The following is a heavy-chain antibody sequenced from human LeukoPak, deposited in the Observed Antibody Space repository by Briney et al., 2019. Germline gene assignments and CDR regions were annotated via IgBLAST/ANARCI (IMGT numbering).Heavy chain of an antibody. CDR1: GYTFTNYG. Sequence: ASVKVSCKASGYTFTNYGITWMRQAPGQGLEWMGWINTYNGNTNYAQKLQSRVTITTDTSTSTAYMELRSLRSDDTAVFYCARDLVDGVGAPGAYWGQGALVTVSS. D-gene: IGHD1-26*01. CDR2: INTYNGNT. V-gene: IGHV1-18*01. CDR3: ARDLVDGVGAPGAY. J-gene: IGHJ4*02.